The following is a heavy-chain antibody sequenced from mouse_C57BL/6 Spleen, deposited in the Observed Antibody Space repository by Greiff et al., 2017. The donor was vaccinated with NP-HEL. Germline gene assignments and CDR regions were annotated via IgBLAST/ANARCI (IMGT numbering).Heavy chain of an antibody. CDR1: GYTFTSYW. J-gene: IGHJ1*03. Sequence: VKLQQPGAELVMPGASVKLSCKASGYTFTSYWMHWVKQRPGQGLEWIGEIDPSDSYTNYNQKFKGKSTLTVDKSSSTAYMQLSSLTSEDSAVYYCARGYYYGSSDYWYFDVWGTGTTVTVSS. V-gene: IGHV1-69*01. CDR3: ARGYYYGSSDYWYFDV. D-gene: IGHD1-1*01. CDR2: IDPSDSYT.